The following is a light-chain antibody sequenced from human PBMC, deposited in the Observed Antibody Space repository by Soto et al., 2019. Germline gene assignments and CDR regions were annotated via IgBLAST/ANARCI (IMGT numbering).Light chain of an antibody. Sequence: DIQMTQSPSSLSASVGDRVTITCQASQDISNYLNWYQQKLGKAPKLLIYDASNLETGVPSRFSGSGSGTDFTLTISSLQPEDFATYYCQQTNSFPFTFGPGTKVDIK. CDR3: QQTNSFPFT. CDR1: QDISNY. V-gene: IGKV1-33*01. CDR2: DAS. J-gene: IGKJ3*01.